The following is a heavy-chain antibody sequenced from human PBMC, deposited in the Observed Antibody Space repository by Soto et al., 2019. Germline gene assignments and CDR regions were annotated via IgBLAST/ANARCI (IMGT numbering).Heavy chain of an antibody. CDR3: AKSYYDFWSGYYFDY. D-gene: IGHD3-3*01. J-gene: IGHJ4*02. V-gene: IGHV3-30*18. Sequence: GGSLRLSCAASGFTFSSYGMHWVRQAPGKGLEWVAVISYDGSNKYYADSVKGRFTISRDNSKNTLYLQMNSLRAEDTAVYYCAKSYYDFWSGYYFDYWGQGTLGTVSS. CDR1: GFTFSSYG. CDR2: ISYDGSNK.